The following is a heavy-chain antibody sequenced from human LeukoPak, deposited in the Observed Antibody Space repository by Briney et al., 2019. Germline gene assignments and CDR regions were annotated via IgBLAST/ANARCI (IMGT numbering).Heavy chain of an antibody. D-gene: IGHD1-7*01. J-gene: IGHJ4*02. V-gene: IGHV3-33*01. CDR1: GFTFSNYA. CDR3: ATLITGTTGIDY. CDR2: IWYDGSNK. Sequence: GGSLRLSCAPSGFTFSNYAMHWVRQAPGKGLEWVAVIWYDGSNKYYADSVKGRFTTSRDNSKNTLFLQMNSLRAEDTAVYYCATLITGTTGIDYWGQGTLVTVSS.